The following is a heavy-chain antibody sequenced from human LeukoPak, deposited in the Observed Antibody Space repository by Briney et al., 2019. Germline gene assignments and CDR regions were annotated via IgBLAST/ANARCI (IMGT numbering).Heavy chain of an antibody. V-gene: IGHV4-38-2*01. CDR2: IFHSGST. Sequence: KPSETLSLTCAVSGYSISSDSYWDWIRQPPGKGPEWIATIFHSGSTYYNPSLESRVTIPVDTSKNQFSLRLSSVTAADTAVYYCARHSQWGVIPWTFDIWGQGTMVTVSS. J-gene: IGHJ3*02. CDR3: ARHSQWGVIPWTFDI. CDR1: GYSISSDSY. D-gene: IGHD3-10*01.